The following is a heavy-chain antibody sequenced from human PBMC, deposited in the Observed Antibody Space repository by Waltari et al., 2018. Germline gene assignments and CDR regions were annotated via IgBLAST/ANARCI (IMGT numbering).Heavy chain of an antibody. CDR1: GFIFSSYG. D-gene: IGHD2-15*01. J-gene: IGHJ6*04. V-gene: IGHV3-33*02. Sequence: QVQLVESGGGVVQPGRSLRLSCAPSGFIFSSYGMHWVRQAPGKALEWVAGIWYDGRNKYYADAGKGQFTMSGDNFTNTLLLQMNSLRGEDTAVYYCAGDRLSFDYCSGSSCSKDGMDVWGKGTTVTVSS. CDR3: AGDRLSFDYCSGSSCSKDGMDV. CDR2: IWYDGRNK.